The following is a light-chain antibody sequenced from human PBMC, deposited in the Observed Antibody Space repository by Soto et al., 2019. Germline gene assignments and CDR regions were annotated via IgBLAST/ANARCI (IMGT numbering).Light chain of an antibody. Sequence: EIVLTQSPGALSLSPGERATLSCRASRSVSSNYLAWYQQKPGQAPRLLIYGASTRATDIPDRFSGSGSDTDFTLTISRVEPEDFALYFCQQYDASPITFGRGTRLEIK. CDR2: GAS. CDR1: RSVSSNY. CDR3: QQYDASPIT. V-gene: IGKV3-20*01. J-gene: IGKJ5*01.